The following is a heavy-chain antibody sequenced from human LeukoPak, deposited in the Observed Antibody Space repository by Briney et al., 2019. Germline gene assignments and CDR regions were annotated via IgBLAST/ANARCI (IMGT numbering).Heavy chain of an antibody. CDR3: ARDLGNAHCSSTSCYLWPNYYYYYGMDV. J-gene: IGHJ6*02. V-gene: IGHV3-11*01. Sequence: SCKASGGTFIHYYMSWIRQAPGKGLEWVSYISISGSTIYYACTLKGRVTISRDNAKNSLYLQMNSLRAEDTAVYYCARDLGNAHCSSTSCYLWPNYYYYYGMDVWGQGTTVTVSS. D-gene: IGHD2-2*01. CDR2: ISISGSTI. CDR1: GGTFIHYY.